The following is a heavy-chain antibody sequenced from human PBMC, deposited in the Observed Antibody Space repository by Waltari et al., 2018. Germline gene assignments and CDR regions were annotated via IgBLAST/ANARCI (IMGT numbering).Heavy chain of an antibody. D-gene: IGHD2-15*01. CDR1: GYTFVTYG. V-gene: IGHV7-4-1*02. Sequence: VQLVQSGSEMKKPGASVKVSCKASGYTFVTYGVNWVRQAPGQGLEWMGWVNTNTGKPTYAQGFTGRLVFSSDTSVNTAYLQISNLKTEDTAVYYCARGDIVIVPAADNWFDPWGQGTLVTVSS. J-gene: IGHJ5*02. CDR2: VNTNTGKP. CDR3: ARGDIVIVPAADNWFDP.